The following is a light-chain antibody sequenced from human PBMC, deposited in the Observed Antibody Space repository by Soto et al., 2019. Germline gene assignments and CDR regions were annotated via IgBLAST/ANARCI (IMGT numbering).Light chain of an antibody. Sequence: IGMTHSPATLSVSPCERAALSFRASQSVDRYVAWYQQKVGQAPRLLIYGASTRATGIPARFSGSGSGTDFTLSISGLEPEDFAVYFCQQYYNWPRTFGQGTKVDI. J-gene: IGKJ1*01. CDR3: QQYYNWPRT. CDR1: QSVDRY. CDR2: GAS. V-gene: IGKV3-15*01.